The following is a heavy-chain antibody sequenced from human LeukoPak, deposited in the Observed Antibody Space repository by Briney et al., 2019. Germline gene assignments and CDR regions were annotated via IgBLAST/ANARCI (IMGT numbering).Heavy chain of an antibody. D-gene: IGHD3-10*01. J-gene: IGHJ4*02. V-gene: IGHV4-38-2*02. CDR1: GYSISSGYY. CDR2: IYHSGST. Sequence: KPSETLSLTCTVSGYSISSGYYWDWIRQPPGKGLEWIGSIYHSGSTYYNPSLKSRVTISVDTSKNQFSLKLSSVTAADTAVYYCARHRGITMVRGVIDYFDYWGQGTLVTVSS. CDR3: ARHRGITMVRGVIDYFDY.